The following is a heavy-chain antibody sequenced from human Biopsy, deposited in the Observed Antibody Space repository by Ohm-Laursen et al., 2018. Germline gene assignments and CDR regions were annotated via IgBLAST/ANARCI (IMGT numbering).Heavy chain of an antibody. D-gene: IGHD6-19*01. CDR3: ARGMRSSGWPYFAN. Sequence: ETLSLTCTVSGDSVSSGSFYWTWIRQPPGQGLEYIGYIYDRGSTANYNPSLESRVTMSVDMPKNQFSLKLSSVTAADTAIYYCARGMRSSGWPYFANWGQGTLVIVSS. CDR2: IYDRGSTA. V-gene: IGHV4-61*01. J-gene: IGHJ4*02. CDR1: GDSVSSGSFY.